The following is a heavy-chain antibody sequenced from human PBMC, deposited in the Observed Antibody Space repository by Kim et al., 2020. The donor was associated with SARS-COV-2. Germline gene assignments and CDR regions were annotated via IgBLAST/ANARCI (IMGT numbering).Heavy chain of an antibody. CDR3: ARGYSGSYYGVDY. J-gene: IGHJ4*02. V-gene: IGHV3-30*01. D-gene: IGHD1-26*01. Sequence: SPDSGKGRFTITRDNSKNELYLQMNSLRAEDTAVYYCARGYSGSYYGVDYWGQGTLVTVSS.